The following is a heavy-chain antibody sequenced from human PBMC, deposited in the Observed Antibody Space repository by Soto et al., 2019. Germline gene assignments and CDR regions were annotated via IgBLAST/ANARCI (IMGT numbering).Heavy chain of an antibody. Sequence: QLQLQESGPGLVKPSETLSLTCTVSGGSISSSSYYWGWIRQPPGKGLEWIGSIYYSGSTYYNPSLKSRVTISVDTSKNQFSLKLSSVTAADTAVYYCARLIISYDFWSGYYSSVGGEGFDYWGQGTLVTVSS. CDR1: GGSISSSSYY. CDR2: IYYSGST. V-gene: IGHV4-39*01. J-gene: IGHJ4*02. CDR3: ARLIISYDFWSGYYSSVGGEGFDY. D-gene: IGHD3-3*01.